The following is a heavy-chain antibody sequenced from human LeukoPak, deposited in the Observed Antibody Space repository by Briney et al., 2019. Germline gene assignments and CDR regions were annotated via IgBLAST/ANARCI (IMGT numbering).Heavy chain of an antibody. CDR3: ARWSTGEDPRADAFDI. Sequence: SETLSLTCTVSGGSISSYYWSWIRQPPGKGLEWIGYIYYSGSTNYNPSLKSRVTISVDTSKNQFSLKLSSVTAADTAVYYCARWSTGEDPRADAFDIWGQGTMVTVSS. D-gene: IGHD7-27*01. J-gene: IGHJ3*02. V-gene: IGHV4-59*12. CDR1: GGSISSYY. CDR2: IYYSGST.